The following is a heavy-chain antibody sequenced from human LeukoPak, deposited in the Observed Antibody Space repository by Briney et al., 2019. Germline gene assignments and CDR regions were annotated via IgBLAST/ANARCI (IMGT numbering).Heavy chain of an antibody. CDR2: ISWNSGSI. CDR3: AKIPDYDGSGDF. J-gene: IGHJ3*01. V-gene: IGHV3-9*01. Sequence: GGSLRLSCAASGFTFDDYAMHWVRQAPGKGLEWVSGISWNSGSIGYADSVKDRFTISRDNAKNSLYLQMNSLRAEDTALYYCAKIPDYDGSGDFWGQGTMVTVSS. D-gene: IGHD3-22*01. CDR1: GFTFDDYA.